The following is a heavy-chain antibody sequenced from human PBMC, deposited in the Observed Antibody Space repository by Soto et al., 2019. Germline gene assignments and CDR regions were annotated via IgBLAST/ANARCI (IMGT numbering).Heavy chain of an antibody. CDR1: GGIFSSFA. CDR3: AMGGSPYVWFNEY. Sequence: QEQLVQSGAEVKKPGSSMKVSCKASGGIFSSFAISWVRQAPGQGLEWMGGIIPVFGTTNYAQKFQDRVTITADESTNTVYRELSSLRSEDTAMYYCAMGGSPYVWFNEYWGQGTLVTVSS. J-gene: IGHJ4*02. D-gene: IGHD3-16*01. V-gene: IGHV1-69*01. CDR2: IIPVFGTT.